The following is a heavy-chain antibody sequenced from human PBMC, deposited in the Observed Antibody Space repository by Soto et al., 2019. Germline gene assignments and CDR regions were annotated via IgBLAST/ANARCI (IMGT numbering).Heavy chain of an antibody. Sequence: EVQLVESGGGLVKPGGSLRLSCAASGFSFSTYSMNWVRQAPGKGLEWVSSINEDSTYIYYAGSVRGRFTISRDNAEDSLYRQVNSLRAEYTAVYYCVRDFGRYFRTGYMDVWGDGATVTVSS. J-gene: IGHJ6*03. CDR3: VRDFGRYFRTGYMDV. CDR1: GFSFSTYS. V-gene: IGHV3-21*02. CDR2: INEDSTYI. D-gene: IGHD3-9*01.